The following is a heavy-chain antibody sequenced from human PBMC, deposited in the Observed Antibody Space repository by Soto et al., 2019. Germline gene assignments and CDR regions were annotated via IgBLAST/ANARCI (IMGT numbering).Heavy chain of an antibody. CDR1: GGSISTVNYW. V-gene: IGHV4-30-4*01. J-gene: IGHJ4*02. Sequence: QVQLQESGPGQVKPSQTLSLTCTVSGGSISTVNYWWSWIRQGPDMGLEWTGNIYNGGSTYNNPSLEGRVTMSVDMSHNQLALTLSSLSAADTADYYCARWPAGDKGDSWGQGTKVTVSS. CDR3: ARWPAGDKGDS. D-gene: IGHD7-27*01. CDR2: IYNGGST.